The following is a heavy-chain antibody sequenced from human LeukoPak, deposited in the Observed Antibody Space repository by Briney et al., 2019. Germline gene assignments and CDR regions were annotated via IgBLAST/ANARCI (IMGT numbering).Heavy chain of an antibody. CDR3: ARRGWYERYYFQH. D-gene: IGHD6-19*01. CDR1: GGSISSYY. J-gene: IGHJ1*01. CDR2: IYYSGST. V-gene: IGHV4-59*12. Sequence: SETLSLTCTVSGGSISSYYWSWIRQPAGKGLEWIGYIYYSGSTNYNPSLKSRVTISVDTSKNQFSLKLSSVTAADTAVYYCARRGWYERYYFQHWGQGTLVTVSS.